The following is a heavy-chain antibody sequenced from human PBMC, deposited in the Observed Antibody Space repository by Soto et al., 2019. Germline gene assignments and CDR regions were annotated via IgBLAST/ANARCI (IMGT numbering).Heavy chain of an antibody. CDR1: GGSISSYY. V-gene: IGHV4-59*08. Sequence: SETLSLTCTVSGGSISSYYWSWIRQPPGKGLEWIGYIYYSGSTNYNPSLKSRVTISVDTSKNQFSLKLSSVTAADTAVYYCARVHYDYIWVEEYWGQGTLVTVSS. CDR3: ARVHYDYIWVEEY. J-gene: IGHJ4*02. CDR2: IYYSGST. D-gene: IGHD3-16*01.